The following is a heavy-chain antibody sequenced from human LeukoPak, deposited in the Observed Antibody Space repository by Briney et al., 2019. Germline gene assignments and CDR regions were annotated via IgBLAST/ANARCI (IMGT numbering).Heavy chain of an antibody. CDR1: GFTFSSYS. CDR2: ISSSSSTI. V-gene: IGHV3-48*01. J-gene: IGHJ4*02. D-gene: IGHD5-12*01. CDR3: ARGPSGYHNT. Sequence: GGSLRLSCAASGFTFSSYSMNWVRQAPGKGLEWVSYISSSSSTIYYADSVKGRFTISRDNAKNTLYLQMNSLRAEDTAVYYCARGPSGYHNTGGQGTLVTVSS.